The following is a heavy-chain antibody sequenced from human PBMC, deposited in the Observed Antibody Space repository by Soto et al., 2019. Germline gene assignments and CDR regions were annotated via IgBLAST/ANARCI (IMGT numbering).Heavy chain of an antibody. Sequence: SETLSLTCTVSGGSISSGDYYWSWIRQPPGKGLEWIGYIYYSGSTYYNPSLKSRVTISVDTSKNQFSLKLSSVTAADTAVYYCARVAGATGLYYFDYWGQGTPVTVSS. J-gene: IGHJ4*02. CDR2: IYYSGST. CDR1: GGSISSGDYY. CDR3: ARVAGATGLYYFDY. D-gene: IGHD1-26*01. V-gene: IGHV4-30-4*01.